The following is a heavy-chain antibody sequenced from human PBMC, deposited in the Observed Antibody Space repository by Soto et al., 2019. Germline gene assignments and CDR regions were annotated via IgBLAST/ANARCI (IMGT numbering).Heavy chain of an antibody. CDR1: GFTFDEYA. D-gene: IGHD2-21*02. CDR3: ATLPGY. V-gene: IGHV3-43D*04. J-gene: IGHJ4*02. CDR2: ISWDGSNR. Sequence: GGSLRLSCAASGFTFDEYAMHWVRQPPGKGLEWVSLISWDGSNRYYADSVQGRFTISRDNSKYSLYLEMNSLRPEDTAVYYCATLPGYWGQGTLVTVSS.